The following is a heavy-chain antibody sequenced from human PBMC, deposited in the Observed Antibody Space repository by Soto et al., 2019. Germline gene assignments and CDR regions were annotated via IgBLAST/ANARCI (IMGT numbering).Heavy chain of an antibody. J-gene: IGHJ6*02. CDR1: GFSFSGSA. D-gene: IGHD2-2*01. CDR2: IRSKPNSYAT. Sequence: PGGSLRLSCAASGFSFSGSAIHWVRQASGKGLEWVGRIRSKPNSYATSYAASVKGRFTISRDDSKNTAYLQMNSLKTEDTAVYYCTRTTAQFQLLSPPVWGQGTTVTVSS. CDR3: TRTTAQFQLLSPPV. V-gene: IGHV3-73*01.